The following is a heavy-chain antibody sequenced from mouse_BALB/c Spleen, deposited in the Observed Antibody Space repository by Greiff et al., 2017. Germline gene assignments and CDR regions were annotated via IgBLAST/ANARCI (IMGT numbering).Heavy chain of an antibody. J-gene: IGHJ2*01. Sequence: QVHVKQSGAELVRPGSSVKISCKASGYAFSSYWMNWVKQRPGQGLEWIGQIYPGDGDTNYNGKFKGKATLTADKSSSTAYMQLSSLTSEDSAVYFCAREDRSYYGNYFDYWGQGTTLTVSS. D-gene: IGHD1-1*02. CDR2: IYPGDGDT. CDR3: AREDRSYYGNYFDY. V-gene: IGHV1-80*01. CDR1: GYAFSSYW.